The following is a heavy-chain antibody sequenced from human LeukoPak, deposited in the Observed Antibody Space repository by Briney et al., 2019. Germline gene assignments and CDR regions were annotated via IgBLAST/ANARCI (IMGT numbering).Heavy chain of an antibody. D-gene: IGHD2-8*02. V-gene: IGHV3-7*03. J-gene: IGHJ5*02. CDR1: GFTFSNYW. CDR2: IKQGGSDI. Sequence: GGSLRLSCAASGFTFSNYWMSWVRRAPGKGLDWVANIKQGGSDINYVDSVKGRFTVSRDNAKNSLSLQMNSLRAEDTAVYYCARDGGSWSTLVVEVWFDPWGQGTLVTVSS. CDR3: ARDGGSWSTLVVEVWFDP.